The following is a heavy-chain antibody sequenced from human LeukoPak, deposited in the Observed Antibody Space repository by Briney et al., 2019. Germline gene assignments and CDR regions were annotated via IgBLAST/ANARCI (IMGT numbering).Heavy chain of an antibody. CDR1: GGTFSSYA. V-gene: IGHV1-69*01. CDR2: IIPIFGTA. CDR3: ARDYCSSTSCYAAFSWFDP. Sequence: SVKVSCKASGGTFSSYAISWVRQAPGQGLEWMGGIIPIFGTANYAQKFQGRVTITADESTSTAYMELSSLGSEDTAVYYCARDYCSSTSCYAAFSWFDPWGQGTLVTVSS. D-gene: IGHD2-2*01. J-gene: IGHJ5*02.